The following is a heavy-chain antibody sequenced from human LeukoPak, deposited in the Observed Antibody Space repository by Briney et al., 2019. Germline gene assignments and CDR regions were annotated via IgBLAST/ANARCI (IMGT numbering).Heavy chain of an antibody. Sequence: GGSLRLSCAASGFPFSSYGMHWVRQAPGKGLEWVAFIPYDGSDKFYADSVKGRFTISRDNSKNTLYLQMNSLRAEDTAVYYCARRAGAYSHSYDYWGQGTLVTVSS. CDR3: ARRAGAYSHSYDY. J-gene: IGHJ4*02. CDR2: IPYDGSDK. V-gene: IGHV3-30*02. CDR1: GFPFSSYG. D-gene: IGHD4/OR15-4a*01.